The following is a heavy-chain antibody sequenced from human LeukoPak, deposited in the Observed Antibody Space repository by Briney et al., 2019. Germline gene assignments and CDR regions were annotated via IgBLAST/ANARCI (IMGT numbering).Heavy chain of an antibody. Sequence: GASVKVSCKASGYTFTSYGISWVRQAPGQGLEWMGRIIPILGIANYAQKFQGRVTITADKSTSTAYMELSSLRSEDTAMYYCARADSSGYYLDDAFDIWGQGTMVTVSS. CDR3: ARADSSGYYLDDAFDI. CDR1: GYTFTSYG. CDR2: IIPILGIA. J-gene: IGHJ3*02. D-gene: IGHD3-22*01. V-gene: IGHV1-69*04.